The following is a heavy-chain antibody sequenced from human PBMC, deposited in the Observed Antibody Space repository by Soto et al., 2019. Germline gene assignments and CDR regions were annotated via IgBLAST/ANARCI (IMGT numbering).Heavy chain of an antibody. D-gene: IGHD3-10*01. J-gene: IGHJ4*02. Sequence: EVQLVESGGNLVQPGGSLRLSCTASGFTCSDYYMDWVRQAPGKGLEWVGLTRNKANSYSTEYAASVRGRFTISRDDSKTSLYLQMNSLKTEDTAVYYCSRRGSHYPDCWGPGTLVTVSS. CDR2: TRNKANSYST. CDR1: GFTCSDYY. CDR3: SRRGSHYPDC. V-gene: IGHV3-72*01.